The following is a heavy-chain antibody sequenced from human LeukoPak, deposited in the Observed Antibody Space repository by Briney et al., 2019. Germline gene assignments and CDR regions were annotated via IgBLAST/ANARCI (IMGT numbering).Heavy chain of an antibody. D-gene: IGHD3-22*01. CDR3: ARSSGYYSSLFYMHV. J-gene: IGHJ6*03. CDR2: INLSGDPT. Sequence: ASVKVSCKASGYTFTSYYMHWVRQAPGQGLEWVGIINLSGDPTTYAQKFQGRVTMTSDMSTSTVYMELSSLRSEDTAVYYCARSSGYYSSLFYMHVWGKGTTVTVSS. CDR1: GYTFTSYY. V-gene: IGHV1-46*01.